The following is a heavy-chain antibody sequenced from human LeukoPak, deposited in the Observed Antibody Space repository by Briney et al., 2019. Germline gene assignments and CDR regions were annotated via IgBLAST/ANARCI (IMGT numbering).Heavy chain of an antibody. CDR1: GFTFSDSA. Sequence: PGGSLRLSCAASGFTFSDSAMHRVRQASGKGVEWIGRIRSKTNDYATAYTGSLKGRFTISRDDSKNMAYLQMNSLKTEDTAVYYCTNSFSDFWIDSWGRGTLVTVSS. J-gene: IGHJ4*02. CDR2: IRSKTNDYAT. D-gene: IGHD3-3*01. V-gene: IGHV3-73*01. CDR3: TNSFSDFWIDS.